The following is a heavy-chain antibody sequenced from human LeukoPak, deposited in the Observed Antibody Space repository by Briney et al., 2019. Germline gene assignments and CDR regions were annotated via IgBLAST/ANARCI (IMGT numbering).Heavy chain of an antibody. CDR3: ASCPDFDFHNAFDI. CDR2: ISSSSSYI. CDR1: GFTFGSYS. D-gene: IGHD3-9*01. V-gene: IGHV3-21*01. Sequence: GGSLRLSCAASGFTFGSYSINWVRQAPGKGLEWVSSISSSSSYIYYADSVKGRFTISRDNAKNSLHLQMNSLRAEDTAVYYCASCPDFDFHNAFDIWGQGTMVTVSS. J-gene: IGHJ3*02.